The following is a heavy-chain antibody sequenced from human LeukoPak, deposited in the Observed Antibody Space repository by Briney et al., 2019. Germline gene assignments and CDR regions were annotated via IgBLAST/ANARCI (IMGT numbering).Heavy chain of an antibody. V-gene: IGHV4-4*02. Sequence: SETLSLTCAVSGGSISSSWWSWVRQPPGKGLEWIGEISHSGTTNYNPSLKSRVTISVDTSKNQFSLKLSSVTAVDTAVYYCARDSYGGGNYYYYGMDVWGQGTTVTVSS. J-gene: IGHJ6*02. D-gene: IGHD5-18*01. CDR3: ARDSYGGGNYYYYGMDV. CDR1: GGSISSSW. CDR2: ISHSGTT.